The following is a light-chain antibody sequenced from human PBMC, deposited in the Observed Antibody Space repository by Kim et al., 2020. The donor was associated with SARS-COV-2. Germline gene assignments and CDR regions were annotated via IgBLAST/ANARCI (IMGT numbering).Light chain of an antibody. J-gene: IGKJ1*01. CDR3: QKYDNAPWT. CDR2: AAS. CDR1: QDISNH. Sequence: ASVGDGVTITCRAGQDISNHLAWYQQKPGKVPKVLISAASALQSGVPSRFSGSRSGTEFTLTISSLQPEDVATYYCQKYDNAPWTFGQGTKVDIK. V-gene: IGKV1-27*01.